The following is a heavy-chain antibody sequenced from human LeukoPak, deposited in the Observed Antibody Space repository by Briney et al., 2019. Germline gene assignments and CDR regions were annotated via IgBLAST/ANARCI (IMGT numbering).Heavy chain of an antibody. CDR1: GFTFSDYY. J-gene: IGHJ4*02. CDR3: ARDVSGNYFLGTLYYFDY. D-gene: IGHD1-26*01. V-gene: IGHV3-11*04. Sequence: PGGSLRLSCAASGFTFSDYYMSWIRQAPGKGLEWVSYISGTGTAIYYADSVKSRFTISRDNAKNSLYLQMNSLRAEDTAVYYCARDVSGNYFLGTLYYFDYWGQGTLVTVSS. CDR2: ISGTGTAI.